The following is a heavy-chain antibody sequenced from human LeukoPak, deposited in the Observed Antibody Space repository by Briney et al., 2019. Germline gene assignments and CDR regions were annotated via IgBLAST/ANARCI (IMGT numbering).Heavy chain of an antibody. V-gene: IGHV3-7*01. CDR1: GFTFSRYW. CDR2: INEDGSEK. CDR3: ARDWWDSSGYFDY. J-gene: IGHJ4*02. Sequence: GGSLRLSCAASGFTFSRYWMSWVRQAPGKGLEWVANINEDGSEKYHVDSVKGRFTISRDNAKNSVYLQMNSLRAEDTAVYYCARDWWDSSGYFDYWGQGTLVTVSS. D-gene: IGHD3-22*01.